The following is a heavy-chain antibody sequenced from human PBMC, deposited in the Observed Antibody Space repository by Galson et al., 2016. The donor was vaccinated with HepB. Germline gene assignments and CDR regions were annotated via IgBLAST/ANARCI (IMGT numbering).Heavy chain of an antibody. CDR3: ARDRSILGAKEGGLFDY. J-gene: IGHJ4*02. D-gene: IGHD1-26*01. CDR1: GFSFSSYS. CDR2: ISTTTNTI. Sequence: SLRLSCAASGFSFSSYSMNWVRQAPGKGLEYVSFISTTTNTIYYADSVKGRFTISRDNAKNSLSLQMNSLRAEDTAVYFCARDRSILGAKEGGLFDYWGQGTLVTVSS. V-gene: IGHV3-48*04.